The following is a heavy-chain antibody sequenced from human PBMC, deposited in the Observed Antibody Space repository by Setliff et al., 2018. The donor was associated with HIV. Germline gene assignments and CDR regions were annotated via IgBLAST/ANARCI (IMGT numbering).Heavy chain of an antibody. J-gene: IGHJ4*02. Sequence: PGGSLRLSCAASGFTFRNYGMHWVRQAPGKGLEWVAFIRLDGSDKFYADSVKGRFTISRDNSKNTLFLQMNSLRAEDTAVYYCAKGSSGWFYYFDYWGQGTLVTVSS. V-gene: IGHV3-30*02. CDR3: AKGSSGWFYYFDY. CDR1: GFTFRNYG. D-gene: IGHD6-19*01. CDR2: IRLDGSDK.